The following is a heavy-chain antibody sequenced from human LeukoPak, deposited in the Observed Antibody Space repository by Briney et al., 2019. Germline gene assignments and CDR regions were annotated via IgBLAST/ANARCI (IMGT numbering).Heavy chain of an antibody. V-gene: IGHV3-43*01. CDR1: GFTFDDYT. J-gene: IGHJ6*03. D-gene: IGHD3-22*01. CDR2: ISWDGGST. Sequence: GGSLRLSCAASGFTFDDYTMHWVRQAPGKGLEWVSLISWDGGSTYYADSVKGRFTISRDSSKNSLYLQMNSLRTEDTALYYCAKAMSSDYYYMDVWGKGTTVTVSS. CDR3: AKAMSSDYYYMDV.